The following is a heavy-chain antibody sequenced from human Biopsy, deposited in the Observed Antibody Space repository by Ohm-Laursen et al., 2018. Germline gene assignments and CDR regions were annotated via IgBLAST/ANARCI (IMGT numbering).Heavy chain of an antibody. D-gene: IGHD3-10*01. V-gene: IGHV3-11*01. Sequence: SLRLSCAASGFTFGDYYMSWIRQAPGKGLEWLSYISGCGVTKMYADSVKGRFTVSRDNAKNSLYLEMNNLTVEDTAVYYCATDGAGSYNENWGQGTLVSVSS. CDR1: GFTFGDYY. CDR3: ATDGAGSYNEN. J-gene: IGHJ4*02. CDR2: ISGCGVTK.